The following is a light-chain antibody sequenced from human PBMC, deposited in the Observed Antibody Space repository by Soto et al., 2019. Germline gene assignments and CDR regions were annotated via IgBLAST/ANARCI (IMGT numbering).Light chain of an antibody. J-gene: IGKJ4*01. CDR2: DAS. Sequence: EIVLTQSPGTLSLSPGDRATLSCRASQSVSSYLAWYQQKPGQAPRLLIYDASNRATGIPARFSGSGSGTDFPLTISSLDPEDFAVYYCQHRSDFPLTFGGGNKVEI. V-gene: IGKV3-11*01. CDR3: QHRSDFPLT. CDR1: QSVSSY.